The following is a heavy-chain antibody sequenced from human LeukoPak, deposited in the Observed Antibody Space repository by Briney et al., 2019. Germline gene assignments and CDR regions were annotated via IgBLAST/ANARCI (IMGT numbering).Heavy chain of an antibody. V-gene: IGHV6-1*01. CDR2: TYYRSKWYN. CDR1: GDSVSNNSAA. J-gene: IGHJ5*02. Sequence: SQTLSLTCAISGDSVSNNSAAWNWIRQSPSRGLEWLGRTYYRSKWYNDYEVSVKSRITINPDTSKNQFSLQLNSVTPEDTAVYYCARMPRRYGSGRPNWFDPWGQGTLVTVSS. CDR3: ARMPRRYGSGRPNWFDP. D-gene: IGHD3-10*01.